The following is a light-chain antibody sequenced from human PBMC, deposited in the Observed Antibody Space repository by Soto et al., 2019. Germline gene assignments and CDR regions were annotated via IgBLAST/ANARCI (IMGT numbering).Light chain of an antibody. CDR3: QKYNSAPHT. CDR1: QGISSY. Sequence: IQLTQSPSSLSASVGDRVTITCRASQGISSYLAWYQQKPGKAPKLLIYAASTLQSGVPSRFSGSGSGTDFTLTISSLQPEDVATYYCQKYNSAPHTFGGGTKVDIK. V-gene: IGKV1-27*01. CDR2: AAS. J-gene: IGKJ4*01.